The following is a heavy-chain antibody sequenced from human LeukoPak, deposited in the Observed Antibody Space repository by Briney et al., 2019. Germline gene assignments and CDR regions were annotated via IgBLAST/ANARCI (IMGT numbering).Heavy chain of an antibody. Sequence: PGGPLTLSCAASGFTFSSYAMSWVRKAPGKGLEWVSAISAGGGTIYYADSGKGRFTTASDNSKNTLYLQMHRLRVEDTAVYYCAKDQEDYAKGEYFHRWGQGTLVSVSS. V-gene: IGHV3-23*01. CDR2: ISAGGGTI. CDR1: GFTFSSYA. CDR3: AKDQEDYAKGEYFHR. J-gene: IGHJ1*01. D-gene: IGHD2-2*01.